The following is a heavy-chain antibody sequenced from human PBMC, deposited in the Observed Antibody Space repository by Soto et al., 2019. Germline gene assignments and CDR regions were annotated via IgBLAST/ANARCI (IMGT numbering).Heavy chain of an antibody. J-gene: IGHJ5*02. CDR1: GGTFSSYA. D-gene: IGHD5-12*01. CDR3: ARDSPGLVAALGA. CDR2: IIPIFGTA. V-gene: IGHV1-69*01. Sequence: QVQLVQSGAEVKKPGSSVKVSCKASGGTFSSYAISWVRQAPGQGLEWMGGIIPIFGTANYAQQFQGRVTITSDESTSTAYIELSSLRSEDTAVYYCARDSPGLVAALGALGQGTLVTVSS.